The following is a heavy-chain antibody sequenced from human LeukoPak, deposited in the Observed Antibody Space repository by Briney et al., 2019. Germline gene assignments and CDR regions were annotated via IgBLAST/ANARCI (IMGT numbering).Heavy chain of an antibody. D-gene: IGHD3-10*01. CDR3: ARPVVPMGYYYYYMDV. CDR1: GYTFTCYY. V-gene: IGHV1-2*02. J-gene: IGHJ6*03. CDR2: INPNSGGT. Sequence: GASVKVSCKASGYTFTCYYMHWVRQAPGQGLEWMGWINPNSGGTNYAQKFQGRVTMTRDTSISTAYMELSRLRSDDTAVYYCARPVVPMGYYYYYMDVWGKGTTVTVSS.